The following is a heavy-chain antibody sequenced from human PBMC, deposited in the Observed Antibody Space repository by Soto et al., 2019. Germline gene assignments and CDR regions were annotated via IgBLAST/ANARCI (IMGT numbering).Heavy chain of an antibody. CDR1: GFTFSSYS. CDR2: ISSSSSYI. D-gene: IGHD3-22*01. V-gene: IGHV3-21*01. Sequence: GGSLRLSCAASGFTFSSYSMNWVRQAPGKGLEWVSSISSSSSYIYYADSVKGRFTISRDNAKNSLYLQMNSLRAEDTAVYYCERDPDYYASSGHSDYWGQGTLVTVSS. CDR3: ERDPDYYASSGHSDY. J-gene: IGHJ4*02.